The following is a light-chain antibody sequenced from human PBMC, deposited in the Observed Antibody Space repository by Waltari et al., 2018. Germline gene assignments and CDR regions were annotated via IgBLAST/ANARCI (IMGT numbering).Light chain of an antibody. J-gene: IGLJ2*01. Sequence: QSALTQPASVSGSPGQSVTISCPGTSSDVGSYNLVSWYQQLPGKAPKLIIYEVTKRPSGVSDRFSGSKSGYTASLTISGLQAEDETDYYCCSYTRSNTLIFGGGTKLTVL. CDR3: CSYTRSNTLI. CDR1: SSDVGSYNL. CDR2: EVT. V-gene: IGLV2-23*02.